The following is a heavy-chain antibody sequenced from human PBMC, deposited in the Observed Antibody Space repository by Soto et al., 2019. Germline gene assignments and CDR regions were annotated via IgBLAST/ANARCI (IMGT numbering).Heavy chain of an antibody. CDR3: ARHLPYCGGDCYSLDY. J-gene: IGHJ4*02. CDR2: IYYSAST. Sequence: SETLSLTCTVSGGSISSYYWSWIRQPPGKGLEWIGYIYYSASTNYSPSLKSRVTISVDTSKNQFSLNLSSVTAADSAVYYCARHLPYCGGDCYSLDYWGQGTLVTVSS. D-gene: IGHD2-21*02. V-gene: IGHV4-59*08. CDR1: GGSISSYY.